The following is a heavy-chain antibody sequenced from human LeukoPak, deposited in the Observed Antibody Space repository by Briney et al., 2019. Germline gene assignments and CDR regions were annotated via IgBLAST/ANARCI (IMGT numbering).Heavy chain of an antibody. J-gene: IGHJ6*02. CDR2: INHSGST. CDR3: ARAPSYFYGDYEV. D-gene: IGHD4-17*01. CDR1: GGSFSGYY. Sequence: SETLSLTRAVYGGSFSGYYWSWIRQPPGKGLEWIGEINHSGSTYYNPSLKSRVTISVDRSKNQFSLRLSSVTAADTAVYYCARAPSYFYGDYEVWGQGTTVTVSS. V-gene: IGHV4-34*01.